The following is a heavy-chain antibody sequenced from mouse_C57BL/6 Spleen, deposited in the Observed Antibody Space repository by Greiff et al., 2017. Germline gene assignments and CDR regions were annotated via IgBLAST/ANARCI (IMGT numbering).Heavy chain of an antibody. J-gene: IGHJ3*01. V-gene: IGHV14-3*01. CDR3: ARSLYYGSSLGWFAY. D-gene: IGHD1-1*01. CDR2: IDPANGNT. CDR1: GFNIKNTY. Sequence: VQLQQSVAELVRPGASVKLSCTASGFNIKNTYMHWVKQRPEQGLEWIGRIDPANGNTKYAPKFPGKATITADTSSNTAYLQLSRLTSEDTAIYYCARSLYYGSSLGWFAYWGQGTLVTVSA.